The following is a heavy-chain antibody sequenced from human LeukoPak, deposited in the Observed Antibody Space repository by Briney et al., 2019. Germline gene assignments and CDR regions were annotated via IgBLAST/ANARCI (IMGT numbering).Heavy chain of an antibody. D-gene: IGHD2-2*01. CDR3: AGRGIYCSSTSCPGLIDY. V-gene: IGHV4-34*01. J-gene: IGHJ4*02. Sequence: SETLSLTCAVYGGSFSGYYWSWIRQPPGKGLEWIGEINHSGSTNYNPSLKSRVTISVDTSKNQSSLKLSSVTAADTAVYYCAGRGIYCSSTSCPGLIDYWGQGTLVTVSS. CDR1: GGSFSGYY. CDR2: INHSGST.